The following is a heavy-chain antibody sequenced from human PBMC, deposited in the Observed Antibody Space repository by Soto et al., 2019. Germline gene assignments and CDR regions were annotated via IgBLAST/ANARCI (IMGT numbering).Heavy chain of an antibody. Sequence: QVQLVQSGAEVKKPGSSVKVSCKASGGTFSSYAISWVRQAPGQGLEWMGGIIPIFGTANYAQKFQGRVTITADESTSTAYMELSSLRSEDTAVYYCAGPQGDRGVIMAFGMDVWGQGTTVTVSS. CDR2: IIPIFGTA. CDR1: GGTFSSYA. J-gene: IGHJ6*02. D-gene: IGHD3-10*01. V-gene: IGHV1-69*01. CDR3: AGPQGDRGVIMAFGMDV.